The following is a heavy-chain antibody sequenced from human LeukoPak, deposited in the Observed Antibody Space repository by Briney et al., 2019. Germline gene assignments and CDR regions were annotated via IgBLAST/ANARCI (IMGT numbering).Heavy chain of an antibody. CDR3: ARDRILYYFDY. J-gene: IGHJ4*02. CDR2: IYYSGST. Sequence: PSETLSLTCTVSGGSISSYYWSWIRQPPGKGLEWIGYIYYSGSTNYNPSLKSRVTISVDTSKNQFSLKLSSVTAADTAVYYCARDRILYYFDYWGQGTLVTVSS. CDR1: GGSISSYY. D-gene: IGHD2-15*01. V-gene: IGHV4-59*01.